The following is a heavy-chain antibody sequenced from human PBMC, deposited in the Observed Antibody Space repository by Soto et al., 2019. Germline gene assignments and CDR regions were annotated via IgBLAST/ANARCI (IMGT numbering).Heavy chain of an antibody. V-gene: IGHV3-53*01. CDR3: ARGGSLYYYYGIDI. Sequence: GGSLRLSGAASVFTVSSNYMTWVRQAPGKGLEWVSLIESGGITYYADSVRGRFTVSRDTSQNMLHLQMNTVRVEDTAVYYCARGGSLYYYYGIDIWGQGTTVTVSS. J-gene: IGHJ6*02. D-gene: IGHD3-16*01. CDR1: VFTVSSNY. CDR2: IESGGIT.